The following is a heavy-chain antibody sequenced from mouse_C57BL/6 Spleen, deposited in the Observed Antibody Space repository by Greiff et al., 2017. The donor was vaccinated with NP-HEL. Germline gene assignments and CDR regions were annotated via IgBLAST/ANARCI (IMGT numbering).Heavy chain of an antibody. D-gene: IGHD4-1*01. CDR3: ARDLGRYYAMDY. CDR1: GFTFSDYY. CDR2: INYDGSST. J-gene: IGHJ4*01. Sequence: EVRLMESEGGLVQPGSSMKLSCTASGFTFSDYYMAWVRQVPEKGLEWVANINYDGSSTYYLDSLKSRFIISRDNAKNILYLQMSSLKSEDTATYYCARDLGRYYAMDYWGQGTSVTVSS. V-gene: IGHV5-16*01.